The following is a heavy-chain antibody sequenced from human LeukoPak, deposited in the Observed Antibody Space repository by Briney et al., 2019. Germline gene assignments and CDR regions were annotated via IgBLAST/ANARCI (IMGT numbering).Heavy chain of an antibody. CDR2: IYYSGST. CDR3: ARLYYGSGSYYNGYYYYGMDV. V-gene: IGHV4-39*01. D-gene: IGHD3-10*01. J-gene: IGHJ6*02. Sequence: PSETLSLTCTVSGGSISSSSYYWGWVRQPPGKGLEWIGSIYYSGSTYYNPSLKSRVTISVDTSKNQFSLKLSSVTAADTAVYYCARLYYGSGSYYNGYYYYGMDVWGQGTTVTVSS. CDR1: GGSISSSSYY.